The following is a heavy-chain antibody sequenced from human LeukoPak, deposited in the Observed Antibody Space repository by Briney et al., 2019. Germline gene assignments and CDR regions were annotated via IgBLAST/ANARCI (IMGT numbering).Heavy chain of an antibody. CDR3: ARDRTAVVRGVINY. V-gene: IGHV1-2*02. CDR2: INPNSGGT. D-gene: IGHD3-10*01. Sequence: ASVKVSCKASGYTFTGYYMHWVRQAPGQGLEWMGWINPNSGGTNYAQKFQGRVTMTRDTSISTAYMELSRLRSDDTAVYYCARDRTAVVRGVINYWGQGTLVTVSS. CDR1: GYTFTGYY. J-gene: IGHJ4*02.